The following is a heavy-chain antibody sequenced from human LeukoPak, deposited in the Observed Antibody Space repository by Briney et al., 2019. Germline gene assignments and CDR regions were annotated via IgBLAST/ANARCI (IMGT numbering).Heavy chain of an antibody. CDR2: ISSSGSTI. D-gene: IGHD3-22*01. CDR1: GFTFSSYS. J-gene: IGHJ5*02. V-gene: IGHV3-48*04. Sequence: PGGSLRLSCAASGFTFSSYSMNWIRQAPGKGLEWVSYISSSGSTIYYADSVKGRFTISRDNAKNSLYLQMNSLRAEDTAVYYCARDHPNYYYDSSGQNNWFDPWGQGTLVTVSS. CDR3: ARDHPNYYYDSSGQNNWFDP.